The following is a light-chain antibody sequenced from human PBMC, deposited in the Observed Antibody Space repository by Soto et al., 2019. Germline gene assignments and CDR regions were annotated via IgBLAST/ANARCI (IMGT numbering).Light chain of an antibody. CDR3: HQYGNSARK. CDR2: GAS. V-gene: IGKV3-20*01. Sequence: IVLTQSPGTLSLSPGERDSLSCRASQSVSSTDLVWYQQKPGQAPRLLIFGASNRATGIPDRFSGSGYGTDFTLTISRLEAEDFAVYYYHQYGNSARKFGQGTEVEVK. J-gene: IGKJ1*01. CDR1: QSVSSTD.